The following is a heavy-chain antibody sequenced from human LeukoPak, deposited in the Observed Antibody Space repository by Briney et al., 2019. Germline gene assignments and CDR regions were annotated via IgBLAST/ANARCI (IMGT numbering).Heavy chain of an antibody. J-gene: IGHJ4*02. CDR2: IYYSGIT. Sequence: SETLSLTCTVSDYSISSSFYYWGWIRQPPGKGLEWIGSIYYSGITDYNPSPQSRVTISVDTSKNQFSLKLTSVTAADTAVYFCASLTYYFDSSGSDYWGQGTLVTVSS. D-gene: IGHD3-22*01. CDR3: ASLTYYFDSSGSDY. CDR1: DYSISSSFYY. V-gene: IGHV4-39*07.